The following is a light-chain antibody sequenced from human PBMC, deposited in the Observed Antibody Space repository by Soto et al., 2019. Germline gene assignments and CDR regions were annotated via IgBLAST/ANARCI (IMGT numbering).Light chain of an antibody. J-gene: IGKJ1*01. CDR1: QGIGNA. Sequence: IQMTQSPSSLSASLGDRVTISCRASQGIGNALGWYQQKPGKAPKLLIYKASTLESGVPSRFSGSGSGTEFTLTISSMQPDDFASYYCQQYNSYSFGQGTKVDIK. CDR2: KAS. V-gene: IGKV1-5*03. CDR3: QQYNSYS.